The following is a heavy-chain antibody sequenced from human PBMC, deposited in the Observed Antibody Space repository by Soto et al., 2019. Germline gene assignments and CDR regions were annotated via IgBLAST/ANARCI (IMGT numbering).Heavy chain of an antibody. CDR3: ARDGPSSSGYYSQAFDY. Sequence: PSETLSLTCTVSGGSISSSSYYWGWLLQAPGKVLEWIGSIYYSGSTYYNPSLKSRVTISVDTSKNQFSLKLSSVTAADTAVYYCARDGPSSSGYYSQAFDYWGQGTLVTVSS. D-gene: IGHD3-22*01. CDR2: IYYSGST. V-gene: IGHV4-39*02. J-gene: IGHJ4*02. CDR1: GGSISSSSYY.